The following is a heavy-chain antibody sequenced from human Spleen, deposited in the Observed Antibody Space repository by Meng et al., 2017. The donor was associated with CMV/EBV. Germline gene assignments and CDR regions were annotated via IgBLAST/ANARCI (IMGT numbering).Heavy chain of an antibody. V-gene: IGHV1-18*01. CDR1: GYTFTSYG. D-gene: IGHD3-16*01. J-gene: IGHJ4*02. CDR2: ISAYNGNT. Sequence: ASVKVSCKASGYTFTSYGISWVRQAPGQGLEWMGWISAYNGNTNYAQKLQGRVTMTTDTSTSTACMELRSLRSDDTAVYYCVTYQYDSGWTEDSWGQGTLVTVSS. CDR3: VTYQYDSGWTEDS.